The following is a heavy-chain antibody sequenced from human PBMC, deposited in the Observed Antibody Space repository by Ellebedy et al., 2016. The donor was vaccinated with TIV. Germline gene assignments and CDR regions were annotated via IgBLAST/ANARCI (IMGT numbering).Heavy chain of an antibody. CDR3: ARGGRGDPGVRGVTTLDY. D-gene: IGHD3-10*01. J-gene: IGHJ4*02. CDR2: MNPNSGNT. Sequence: ASVKVSCKASGYPFTSNVVTWVRLAPGQGLEWMGWMNPNSGNTGSAQKFQGRVTMTRNTSISTAYMELSSLRSEDTAVYYCARGGRGDPGVRGVTTLDYWGQGTLVTVSS. V-gene: IGHV1-8*02. CDR1: GYPFTSNV.